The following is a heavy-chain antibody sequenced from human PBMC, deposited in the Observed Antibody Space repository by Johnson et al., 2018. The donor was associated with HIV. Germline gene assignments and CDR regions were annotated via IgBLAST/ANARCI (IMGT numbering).Heavy chain of an antibody. CDR1: GFTFSSYA. CDR2: ISYDGSNK. CDR3: AREATLDAFDI. J-gene: IGHJ3*02. V-gene: IGHV3-30-3*01. Sequence: VQLVESGGGVVQPGRSLRLPCAASGFTFSSYAMHWVRQAPGKGLEWVAVISYDGSNKYYADSVKGRFTISRDNSKNTLYLQMNSLRAEDTAVYYCAREATLDAFDIWGQGTMVTVSS.